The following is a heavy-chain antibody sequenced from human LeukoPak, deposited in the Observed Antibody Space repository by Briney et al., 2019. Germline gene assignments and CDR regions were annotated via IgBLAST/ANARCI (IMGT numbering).Heavy chain of an antibody. CDR1: GGTFSSYA. CDR2: IIPILGTA. V-gene: IGHV1-69*13. CDR3: ARGGPYGGYFDY. Sequence: VASVKVSCKASGGTFSSYAISWVRQAPGQGLEWMGGIIPILGTANYAQKFQGRVTITADESTSTAYMELSSLRSEDTAVYYCARGGPYGGYFDYWGQGTLVTVSS. J-gene: IGHJ4*02. D-gene: IGHD4/OR15-4a*01.